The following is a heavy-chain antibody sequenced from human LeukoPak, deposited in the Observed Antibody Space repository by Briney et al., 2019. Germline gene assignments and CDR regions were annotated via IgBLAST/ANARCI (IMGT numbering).Heavy chain of an antibody. D-gene: IGHD5-18*01. J-gene: IGHJ4*02. CDR2: IYYTGST. CDR1: GGSISSHY. Sequence: SETLSLTCTVSGGSISSHYWSWIRQPPGKGLEWIGYIYYTGSTNYSPSLKSRVTISVDTSKNQFSLKLSSVTAEDTAVYYCARHGRSGYSIDWPALDYWGQGSLVTVSS. CDR3: ARHGRSGYSIDWPALDY. V-gene: IGHV4-59*08.